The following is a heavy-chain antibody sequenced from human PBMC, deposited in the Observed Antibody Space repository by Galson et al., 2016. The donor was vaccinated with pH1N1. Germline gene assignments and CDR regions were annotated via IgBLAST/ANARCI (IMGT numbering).Heavy chain of an antibody. D-gene: IGHD2-21*01. J-gene: IGHJ6*02. V-gene: IGHV1-18*01. Sequence: SVKVSCKASGYTFTSNGISWVRQAPGQGLEWMSWINVDTGNTVHAQKLQDRVTMTTDTSTKTAYMELRSLKSDDTAVYYCARAGNCDGDRCYGNGLDVWGQGTTVTVSS. CDR1: GYTFTSNG. CDR2: INVDTGNT. CDR3: ARAGNCDGDRCYGNGLDV.